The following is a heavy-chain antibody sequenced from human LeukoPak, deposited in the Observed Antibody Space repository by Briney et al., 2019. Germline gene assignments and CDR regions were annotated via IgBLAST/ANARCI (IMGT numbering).Heavy chain of an antibody. V-gene: IGHV1-2*02. D-gene: IGHD3-10*01. CDR3: ARGYYGSGSYYAHYFDY. J-gene: IGHJ4*02. CDR1: GYTFTGYY. Sequence: GASVKVSCKASGYTFTGYYMHWVRQDPGQGLEWMGWINPNSGGTNYAQKFQGRVTMTRDTSISTAYMELSRLRSDDTAVYYCARGYYGSGSYYAHYFDYWGQGTLVTVSS. CDR2: INPNSGGT.